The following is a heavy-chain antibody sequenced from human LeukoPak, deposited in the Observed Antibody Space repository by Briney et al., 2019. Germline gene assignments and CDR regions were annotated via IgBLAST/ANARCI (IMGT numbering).Heavy chain of an antibody. Sequence: PGGSLRLSCAASGFTFSSYSMNWVRQAPGKGLEWVSSISSSSSYIYYADSVKGRFTISRDNAKNSLYLQMNGLRAEDTAVYYCARDSAAGPVVTAPDYWGQGTLVTVSS. D-gene: IGHD2-21*02. V-gene: IGHV3-21*01. CDR1: GFTFSSYS. CDR2: ISSSSSYI. CDR3: ARDSAAGPVVTAPDY. J-gene: IGHJ4*02.